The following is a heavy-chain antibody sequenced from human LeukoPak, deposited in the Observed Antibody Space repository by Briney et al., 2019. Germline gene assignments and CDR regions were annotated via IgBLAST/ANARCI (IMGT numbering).Heavy chain of an antibody. Sequence: PGRSLRLSCAASGFTFSSYAMHWVRQAPGKGLEWVAVISYDGSNKYYADSVKGRFTISRDNSKNTLYLQMNSLRAEDTAVYYCARDYAMIVVGYYFDYWGQGTLVTVSS. D-gene: IGHD3-22*01. CDR1: GFTFSSYA. CDR2: ISYDGSNK. J-gene: IGHJ4*02. CDR3: ARDYAMIVVGYYFDY. V-gene: IGHV3-30-3*01.